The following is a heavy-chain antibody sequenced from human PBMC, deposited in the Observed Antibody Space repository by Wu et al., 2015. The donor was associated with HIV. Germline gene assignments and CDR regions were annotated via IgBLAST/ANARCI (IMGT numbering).Heavy chain of an antibody. CDR2: INPLFGTT. V-gene: IGHV1-69*05. CDR1: GYSFTGYY. Sequence: QLVQSGAEVKKPGASVKVSCKASGYSFTGYYLHWVRQAPGQGLEWMGGINPLFGTTKHVQRFQDRVTFSTDESKRTVYMELSSLRNEDTAVYYCARNTDSVATSLYSLGVWGQGTAVTVSS. D-gene: IGHD5-12*01. J-gene: IGHJ6*02. CDR3: ARNTDSVATSLYSLGV.